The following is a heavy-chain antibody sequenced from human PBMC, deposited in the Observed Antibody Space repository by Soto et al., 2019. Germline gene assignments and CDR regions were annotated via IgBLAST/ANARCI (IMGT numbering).Heavy chain of an antibody. Sequence: GGALRLSCAASGFTSSSYRMNWVGQAPGWGLERVSYIRSRNSTIYYADTVKHRFTISRDNAKNSLYMQMNRLRDEDTAEYYWARDSLITMRVVVKADYYGMDVWGQGTTVTVSS. J-gene: IGHJ6*02. CDR3: ARDSLITMRVVVKADYYGMDV. CDR1: GFTSSSYR. D-gene: IGHD3-22*01. V-gene: IGHV3-48*02. CDR2: IRSRNSTI.